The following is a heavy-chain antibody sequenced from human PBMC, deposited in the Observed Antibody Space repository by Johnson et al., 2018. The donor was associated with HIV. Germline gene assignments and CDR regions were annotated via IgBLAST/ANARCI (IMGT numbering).Heavy chain of an antibody. CDR3: ARDPKSSGLFGAFDI. J-gene: IGHJ3*02. Sequence: QVQLVESGGGVVQPGRSLRLSCAASGFTFSSYAMHWVRQAPGKGLEWVAVISYDGSNKYYADSVKGRFTISRDNSKNTLYLQMNSLRAEDTAVYYCARDPKSSGLFGAFDIWGQGTMVTVSS. CDR1: GFTFSSYA. CDR2: ISYDGSNK. V-gene: IGHV3-30-3*01. D-gene: IGHD6-19*01.